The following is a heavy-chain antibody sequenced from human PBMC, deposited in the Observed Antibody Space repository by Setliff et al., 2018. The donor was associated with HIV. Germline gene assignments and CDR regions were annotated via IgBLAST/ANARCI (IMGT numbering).Heavy chain of an antibody. D-gene: IGHD3-10*01. CDR3: ARGVIRGVISQGGLDY. J-gene: IGHJ4*02. V-gene: IGHV1-3*04. CDR2: IDSGNGNT. CDR1: GYTFRNYA. Sequence: ASVKVSCKASGYTFRNYAVHWVRQAPGQRLEWMGWIDSGNGNTKISPKFQARVTITMDTGASTAYMELNSLRSGDSAVYYCARGVIRGVISQGGLDYWGPGTLVTVSS.